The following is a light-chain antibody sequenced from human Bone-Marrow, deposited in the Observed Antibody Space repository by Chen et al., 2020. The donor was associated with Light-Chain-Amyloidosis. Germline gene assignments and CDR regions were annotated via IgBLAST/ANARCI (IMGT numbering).Light chain of an antibody. CDR2: EVT. CDR1: SSDVGGDNH. CDR3: SSYTITNTLV. V-gene: IGLV2-14*01. J-gene: IGLJ1*01. Sequence: QSALTQPASVSGSPGQSITISCTGTSSDVGGDNHVSWYQQPPDKAPKLMLYEVTNRPSLFPDRFSGSKSDNTASLSISGLQPEDQADYVCSSYTITNTLVFGCWTRVIVL.